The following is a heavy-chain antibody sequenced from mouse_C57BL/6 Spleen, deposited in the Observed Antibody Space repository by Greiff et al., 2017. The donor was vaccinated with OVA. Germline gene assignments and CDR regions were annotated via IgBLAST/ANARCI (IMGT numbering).Heavy chain of an antibody. CDR2: IAPSDSYT. J-gene: IGHJ2*01. Sequence: QVQLKQPGAELVKPGASVKLSCKASGYTFTSYWMQWVKQRPGQGLEWIGEIAPSDSYTNYNQKFKGKATLTVDTSSSTAYMQLSSLTSEDSAVYYCARSFDYWGQGTTLTVSS. CDR3: ARSFDY. CDR1: GYTFTSYW. V-gene: IGHV1-50*01.